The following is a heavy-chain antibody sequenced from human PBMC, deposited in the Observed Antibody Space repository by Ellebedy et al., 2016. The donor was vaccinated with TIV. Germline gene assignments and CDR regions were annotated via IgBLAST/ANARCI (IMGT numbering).Heavy chain of an antibody. CDR3: ARERATVTSSIDY. Sequence: SETLSLXCTVSGGSISSGGYYWSWIRQHPGKGLEWIGYIYYSGSTYYNPSLKSRVTISVDTSKNQFSLKLSSVTAADTAVYYCARERATVTSSIDYWGQGTLVTASS. CDR1: GGSISSGGYY. D-gene: IGHD4-17*01. CDR2: IYYSGST. J-gene: IGHJ4*02. V-gene: IGHV4-31*03.